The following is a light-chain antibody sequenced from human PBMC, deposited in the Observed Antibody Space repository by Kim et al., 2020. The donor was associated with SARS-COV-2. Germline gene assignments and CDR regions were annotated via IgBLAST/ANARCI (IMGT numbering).Light chain of an antibody. J-gene: IGKJ4*02. V-gene: IGKV1-33*01. Sequence: DIQMTQSPPSLSASVGDRVTITCQASQDIDKYLNWYQHKPGKAPKLLIYDASNLQTGVPSRFTGSGSGTDFTFTISNLQPEDIATYYCQRYDNLPLRFGGGTKVDIK. CDR1: QDIDKY. CDR2: DAS. CDR3: QRYDNLPLR.